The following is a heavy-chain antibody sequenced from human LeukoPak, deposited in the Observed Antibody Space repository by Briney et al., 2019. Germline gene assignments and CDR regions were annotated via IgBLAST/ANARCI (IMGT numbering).Heavy chain of an antibody. CDR1: GFSVSDSY. J-gene: IGHJ4*02. CDR2: VKQDGNEK. Sequence: GGSLRLSCAASGFSVSDSYISWVRQAPGKGLEWVANVKQDGNEKYYVDPVKGQFTISRDNAKNSLYLQMNSLRAEDAAVYYCARGSGWTDYWGQGTLVTVSS. CDR3: ARGSGWTDY. V-gene: IGHV3-7*01. D-gene: IGHD6-19*01.